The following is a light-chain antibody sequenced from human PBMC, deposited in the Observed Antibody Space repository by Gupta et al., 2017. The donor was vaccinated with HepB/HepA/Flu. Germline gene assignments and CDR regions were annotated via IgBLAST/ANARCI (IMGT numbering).Light chain of an antibody. J-gene: IGLJ2*01. CDR2: DVT. CDR3: SSYTSSSALV. Sequence: QSALTQPASVSGSPGQSITISCTGTSSDVGGYNSVSWYQQHPGKAPKLMMSDVTNRPSGVSNRFSGSKSGNTASLTISGLQAEDEADYYCSSYTSSSALVFGGGTKLTVL. CDR1: SSDVGGYNS. V-gene: IGLV2-14*03.